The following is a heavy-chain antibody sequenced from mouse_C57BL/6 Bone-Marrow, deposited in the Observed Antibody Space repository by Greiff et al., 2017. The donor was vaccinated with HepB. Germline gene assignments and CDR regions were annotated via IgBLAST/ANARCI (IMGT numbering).Heavy chain of an antibody. J-gene: IGHJ4*01. CDR1: GYTFTSYW. D-gene: IGHD4-1*01. Sequence: QVQLQQPGAELVKPGALVKLSCKASGYTFTSYWMHWVKQRPGQGLEWIGMIHPNSGSTNYNEKFKSKATLTVDKSSSTAYMQLSSLTSEDSAVYYCARKENWDYAMDYWGQGTSVTVSS. CDR2: IHPNSGST. CDR3: ARKENWDYAMDY. V-gene: IGHV1-64*01.